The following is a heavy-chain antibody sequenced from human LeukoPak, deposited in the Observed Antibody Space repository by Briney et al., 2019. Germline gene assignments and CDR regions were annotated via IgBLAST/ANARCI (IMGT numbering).Heavy chain of an antibody. D-gene: IGHD3-10*01. J-gene: IGHJ4*02. CDR2: ISGSGGST. V-gene: IGHV3-23*01. Sequence: GGSLRLSCAASGFTFSIYAMTWVRQAPGKGLERVSAISGSGGSTYYADSVKGRFTISRDNSKNTLYLQTNSLRAEDTAVYYCAKDGYGSGSAYYFDYWGQGTLVTVSS. CDR3: AKDGYGSGSAYYFDY. CDR1: GFTFSIYA.